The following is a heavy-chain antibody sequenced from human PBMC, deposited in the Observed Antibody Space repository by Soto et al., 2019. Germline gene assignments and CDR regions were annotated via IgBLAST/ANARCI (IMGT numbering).Heavy chain of an antibody. J-gene: IGHJ4*02. CDR2: IYYSGST. V-gene: IGHV4-39*01. CDR1: GGSISSSSYY. CDR3: ARLWAGNRPPDY. Sequence: PSETLSLTCTVPGGSISSSSYYWGWIRQPPGKGLEWIGSIYYSGSTYYNPSLKSRVTISIDTSKKQVSLKLSSVTAADTAVYYCARLWAGNRPPDYWGQGTLVTVSS. D-gene: IGHD3-10*01.